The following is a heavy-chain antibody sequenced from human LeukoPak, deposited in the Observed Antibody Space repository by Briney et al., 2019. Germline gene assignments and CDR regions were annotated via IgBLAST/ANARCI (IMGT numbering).Heavy chain of an antibody. CDR2: IIPIFGTA. CDR3: ARPLRRSSGWYRLPLDFDY. Sequence: ASVKVSCKASGGTFSSYAISWVRQAPGQGLEWMGGIIPIFGTANYAQKFQGRVTITADESTSTAYMELSSLRSEDTAVSYCARPLRRSSGWYRLPLDFDYWGQGTLATVYS. CDR1: GGTFSSYA. J-gene: IGHJ4*02. V-gene: IGHV1-69*13. D-gene: IGHD6-19*01.